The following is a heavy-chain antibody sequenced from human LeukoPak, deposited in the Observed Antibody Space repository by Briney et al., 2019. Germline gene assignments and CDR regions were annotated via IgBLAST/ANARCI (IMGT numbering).Heavy chain of an antibody. CDR3: ARVLFNSGYDF. CDR2: INPNSGGT. Sequence: GASVKVSCKASGYTFTSYYMHWVRQAPGQGLEWMGWINPNSGGTQFAQKFQGRVTMTRDTSISTAYMELDRLRSDDTAVYYCARVLFNSGYDFWGQGTLVTVSS. CDR1: GYTFTSYY. J-gene: IGHJ4*02. V-gene: IGHV1-2*02. D-gene: IGHD2-21*01.